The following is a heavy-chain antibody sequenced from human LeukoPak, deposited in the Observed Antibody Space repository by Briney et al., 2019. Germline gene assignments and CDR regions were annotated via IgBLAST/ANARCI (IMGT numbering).Heavy chain of an antibody. CDR1: GFTFRDFW. Sequence: GGSLRLSCAASGFTFRDFWFHWVRQVPGKGPVWVSRVNDDGSKTFYPGSVKGRFTISRDNAKNTVYLQRNSLRVEDTAVYYCARETLGAGLRAPDYWGRGALVTVSS. V-gene: IGHV3-74*01. J-gene: IGHJ4*02. CDR2: VNDDGSKT. D-gene: IGHD1-1*01. CDR3: ARETLGAGLRAPDY.